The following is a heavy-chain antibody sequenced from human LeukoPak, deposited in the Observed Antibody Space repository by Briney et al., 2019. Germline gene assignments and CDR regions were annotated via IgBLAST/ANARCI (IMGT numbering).Heavy chain of an antibody. CDR3: ARVDYYDSSGYYYFDY. Sequence: ASVKVSCKASGGTFSSYTISWVRQAPGQGLEWMGRIIPILGIANYAQKFQGRVTITADKSTSTAYMELSSLRSEDTAVYYCARVDYYDSSGYYYFDYRGQGTLVTVSS. CDR2: IIPILGIA. J-gene: IGHJ4*02. CDR1: GGTFSSYT. V-gene: IGHV1-69*02. D-gene: IGHD3-22*01.